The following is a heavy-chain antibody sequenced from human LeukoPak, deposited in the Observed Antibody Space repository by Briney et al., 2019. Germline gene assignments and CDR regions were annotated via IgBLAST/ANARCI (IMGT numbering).Heavy chain of an antibody. CDR1: GGSISSYY. V-gene: IGHV4-59*01. Sequence: SETLSLTCTVSGGSISSYYWSWIRQPPGKGLEWIGYIYYSGSTNYNPSLKSRVTISVDTSKNQFSLKLSSVTAADTAVYYCARHQLRGFLDDNWGQGTLVTVSS. J-gene: IGHJ4*02. D-gene: IGHD3-10*01. CDR2: IYYSGST. CDR3: ARHQLRGFLDDN.